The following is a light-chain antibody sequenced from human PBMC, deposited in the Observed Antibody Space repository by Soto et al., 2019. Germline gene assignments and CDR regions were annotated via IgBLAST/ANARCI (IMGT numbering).Light chain of an antibody. CDR3: GTWDSSLSAGVV. Sequence: QSVLTQPPSVSAAPGQKVTISCSGSSSNVGNNYVSWYQQLPGTAPKLLIFDNSQRPSGIPDRFSGSKSGTSATLGISGLQTGDEADYYCGTWDSSLSAGVVFGGGTKLTVL. CDR2: DNS. CDR1: SSNVGNNY. V-gene: IGLV1-51*01. J-gene: IGLJ3*02.